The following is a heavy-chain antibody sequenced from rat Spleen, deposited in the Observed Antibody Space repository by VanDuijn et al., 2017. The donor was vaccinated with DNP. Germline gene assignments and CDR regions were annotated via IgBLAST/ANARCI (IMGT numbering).Heavy chain of an antibody. CDR1: GFTFSSFP. D-gene: IGHD1-4*01. J-gene: IGHJ3*01. V-gene: IGHV5-46*01. CDR3: ATSPGPNWFAY. Sequence: EVQLVESGGGLVQPGRSMKLSCAASGFTFSSFPMAWVRQAPTKGLEWVTSISTSDGSTSYRDSVKGRFTVSRDNANRTLYLQMDSLRSEDTATYYCATSPGPNWFAYWGQGTLVTVSS. CDR2: ISTSDGST.